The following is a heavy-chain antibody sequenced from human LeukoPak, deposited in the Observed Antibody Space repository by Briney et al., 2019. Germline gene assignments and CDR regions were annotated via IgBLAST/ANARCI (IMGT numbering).Heavy chain of an antibody. CDR3: ARPGLYCSGGICYPFEN. V-gene: IGHV3-7*01. J-gene: IGHJ4*02. CDR1: GFTFSSYW. D-gene: IGHD2-15*01. CDR2: IKQDGREK. Sequence: GGSLRLSCAGSGFTFSSYWMSWVRQAPGKGLEWVANIKQDGREKYYVDSVKGRFTISRDNAKNSLFLQMNSLRVEDTAVYYCARPGLYCSGGICYPFENWGQGTLVTVSS.